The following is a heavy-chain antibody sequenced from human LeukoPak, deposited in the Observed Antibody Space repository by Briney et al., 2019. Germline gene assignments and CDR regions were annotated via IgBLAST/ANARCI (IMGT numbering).Heavy chain of an antibody. CDR3: AKVVNQSGETPINQYYYYYYMDV. D-gene: IGHD3-22*01. J-gene: IGHJ6*03. CDR1: GYTFTSYG. Sequence: ASVKVSCKASGYTFTSYGISWVRQAPGQGLEWMGWISAYNGNTNYAQKLQGRVTMTTDTSTSTAYMELRSLRSDDTAVYYCAKVVNQSGETPINQYYYYYYMDVWGKGTTVTVSS. CDR2: ISAYNGNT. V-gene: IGHV1-18*01.